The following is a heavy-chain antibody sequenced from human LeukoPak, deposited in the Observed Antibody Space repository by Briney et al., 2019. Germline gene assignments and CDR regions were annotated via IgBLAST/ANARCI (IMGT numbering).Heavy chain of an antibody. CDR2: INHSGST. CDR1: GGSFSVYY. Sequence: SETLSLTCAVYGGSFSVYYWSWIRQTPGKGLEWIGEINHSGSTNYSPSLKSRVTISVDTSKNQFSLKLSSVTAADTAVYYCERVGDCSGGGCYRNYFDYWGQGTLVTVSS. J-gene: IGHJ4*01. V-gene: IGHV4-34*01. D-gene: IGHD2-15*01. CDR3: ERVGDCSGGGCYRNYFDY.